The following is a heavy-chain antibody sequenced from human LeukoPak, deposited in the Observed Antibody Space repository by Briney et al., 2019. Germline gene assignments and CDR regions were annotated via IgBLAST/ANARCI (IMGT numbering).Heavy chain of an antibody. Sequence: KPSETLSLTCAVYGGSFSGYYWSWIRQPAGKGLEWIGRIYTSGSTNYNPSLKSRVTISVDTSKNQFSLKLSSVTAADTAVYYCARDRAAAGTGYYYYYYMDVWGKGTTVTVSS. CDR1: GGSFSGYY. J-gene: IGHJ6*03. V-gene: IGHV4-4*07. CDR3: ARDRAAAGTGYYYYYYMDV. D-gene: IGHD6-13*01. CDR2: IYTSGST.